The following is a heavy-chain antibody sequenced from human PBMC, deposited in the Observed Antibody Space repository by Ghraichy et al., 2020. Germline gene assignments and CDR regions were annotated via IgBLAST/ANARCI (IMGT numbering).Heavy chain of an antibody. J-gene: IGHJ4*02. CDR3: ARDKPNKYYYDSSGYYYVPSGYFDY. CDR2: IYYSGST. D-gene: IGHD3-22*01. V-gene: IGHV4-31*03. CDR1: GGSISSGGYY. Sequence: SETLSLTCTVSGGSISSGGYYWSWIRQHPGKGLEWIGYIYYSGSTYYNPSLKSRVTISVDTSKNQFSLKLSSVTAADTAVYYCARDKPNKYYYDSSGYYYVPSGYFDYWGQGTLVTVSS.